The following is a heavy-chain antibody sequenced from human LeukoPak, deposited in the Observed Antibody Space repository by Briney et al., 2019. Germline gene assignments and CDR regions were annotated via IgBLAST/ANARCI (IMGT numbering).Heavy chain of an antibody. V-gene: IGHV3-21*01. Sequence: GGSLRLSCAASGFTFSSYSMNWVRQAPGKGLEWVSSISSSSSYIYYADSVKGRFTISRDNAKNSLYLQMNSPRAEDTAVYYCARGGSSWDCDYWGQGTLVTVSS. CDR3: ARGGSSWDCDY. CDR2: ISSSSSYI. CDR1: GFTFSSYS. J-gene: IGHJ4*02. D-gene: IGHD6-13*01.